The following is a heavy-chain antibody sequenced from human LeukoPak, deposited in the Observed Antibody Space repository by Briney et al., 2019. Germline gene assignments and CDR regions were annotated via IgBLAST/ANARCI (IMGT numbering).Heavy chain of an antibody. CDR3: ARNPIYDYVWGSYQSLDY. D-gene: IGHD3-16*02. V-gene: IGHV4-39*01. J-gene: IGHJ4*02. Sequence: PSETLSLTCTVSGGSISSSSYYWGWIRQPPGKGLEWIGSIYYSGSTYYNPSLKSRVTISADTPKNQFSLKLSSVTAADTAVYYCARNPIYDYVWGSYQSLDYWGQGTLVTVSS. CDR1: GGSISSSSYY. CDR2: IYYSGST.